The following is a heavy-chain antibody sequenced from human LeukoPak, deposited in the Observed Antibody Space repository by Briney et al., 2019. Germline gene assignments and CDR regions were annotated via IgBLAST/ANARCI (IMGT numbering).Heavy chain of an antibody. J-gene: IGHJ4*02. V-gene: IGHV2-70*11. Sequence: SGPTLVNPTQTLTLTCTFSGFSLSTSGMSVSWIRQPPGKALEWLARIDWDDGKYYSTSLKTRLTISKDASKNRVVLTMTNMGPVDTATYYCARIHIVRGREPFDYWGQGTLVTVSS. D-gene: IGHD1-26*01. CDR1: GFSLSTSGMS. CDR3: ARIHIVRGREPFDY. CDR2: IDWDDGK.